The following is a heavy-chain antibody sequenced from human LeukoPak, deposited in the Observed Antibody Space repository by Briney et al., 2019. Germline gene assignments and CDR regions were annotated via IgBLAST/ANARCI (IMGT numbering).Heavy chain of an antibody. CDR2: INHSGST. CDR1: GGSISSSSYY. V-gene: IGHV4-39*07. CDR3: ARGRYSSSSFDY. Sequence: SETLSLTCTVSGGSISSSSYYWSWIRQPPGKGLERIGEINHSGSTNYNPSLKSRVTISVDTSKNQFSLKLSSVTAADTAVYYCARGRYSSSSFDYWGQGTLVTVSS. D-gene: IGHD6-13*01. J-gene: IGHJ4*02.